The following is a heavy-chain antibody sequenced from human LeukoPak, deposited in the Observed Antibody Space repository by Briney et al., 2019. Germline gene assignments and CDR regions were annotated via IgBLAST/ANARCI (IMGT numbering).Heavy chain of an antibody. Sequence: ASVRVSCKASGYRFPSYGISWVRQAPGQGLEWMGWISVYNGNTKYAQKFQVRVTMTTDTSTSTAYMEVRSLRSDDTAVYYCARCLAVTTREGHSDYWGQGTLVTVSS. CDR2: ISVYNGNT. CDR1: GYRFPSYG. CDR3: ARCLAVTTREGHSDY. V-gene: IGHV1-18*01. J-gene: IGHJ4*02. D-gene: IGHD1-26*01.